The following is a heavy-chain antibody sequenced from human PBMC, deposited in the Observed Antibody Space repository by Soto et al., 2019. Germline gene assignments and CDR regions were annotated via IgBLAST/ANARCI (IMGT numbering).Heavy chain of an antibody. CDR3: AREHRLTRNFENWFDP. D-gene: IGHD2-21*02. Sequence: PSETLSLTCTVSVGSISSYYWSWIRQPPGKGLEWIGYIYYSGSTNYNPSLKSRVTISVDTSKNQFSLKLSSVTAADTAVYYCAREHRLTRNFENWFDPWGQGTLVTVSS. V-gene: IGHV4-59*01. J-gene: IGHJ5*02. CDR2: IYYSGST. CDR1: VGSISSYY.